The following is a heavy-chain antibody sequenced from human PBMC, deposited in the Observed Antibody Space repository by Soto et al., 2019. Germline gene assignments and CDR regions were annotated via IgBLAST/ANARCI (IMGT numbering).Heavy chain of an antibody. V-gene: IGHV4-59*12. J-gene: IGHJ5*02. Sequence: PSETLSLTCSVSGASISSNYWSWIRQPPGKGLDWIGNMFYSGTTRYNSSLKSRVTISVDTSKNQFSLKLSPVTAADTAVYYCARALGYSSSHLIHRTKNWFDPWGQGTLVTVSS. CDR3: ARALGYSSSHLIHRTKNWFDP. D-gene: IGHD6-13*01. CDR1: GASISSNY. CDR2: MFYSGTT.